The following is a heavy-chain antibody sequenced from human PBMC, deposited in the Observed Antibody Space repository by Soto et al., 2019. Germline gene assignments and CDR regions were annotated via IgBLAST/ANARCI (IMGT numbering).Heavy chain of an antibody. J-gene: IGHJ4*02. V-gene: IGHV4-34*01. CDR1: GGSFSGYY. CDR3: ETYSSSWKTETYFDY. CDR2: INHSGST. Sequence: SETLSLTCAVYGGSFSGYYWSWIRQPPGKGLEWIGEINHSGSTNYNPSLKSRVTISVDTSKNQFSLKLSSVTAADTAVYYCETYSSSWKTETYFDYWGQGTLVTVSS. D-gene: IGHD6-13*01.